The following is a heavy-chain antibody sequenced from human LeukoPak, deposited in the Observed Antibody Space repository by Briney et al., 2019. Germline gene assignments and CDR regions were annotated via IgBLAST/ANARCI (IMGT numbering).Heavy chain of an antibody. V-gene: IGHV3-30-3*01. J-gene: IGHJ6*02. CDR2: ISYDGSNK. D-gene: IGHD3-3*01. CDR3: ARDLYDFWSPLYYYYYYGMDV. CDR1: GFTFSNYW. Sequence: GGSLRLSCAASGFTFSNYWMAWVRQAPGKGLEWVAVISYDGSNKYYADSVKGRFTISRDNSKNTLYLQMNSLRAEDTAVYYCARDLYDFWSPLYYYYYYGMDVWGQGTTVTVSS.